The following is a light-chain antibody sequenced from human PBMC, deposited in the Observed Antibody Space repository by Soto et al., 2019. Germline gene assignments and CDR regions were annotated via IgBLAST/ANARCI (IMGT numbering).Light chain of an antibody. CDR3: HQRQSWPRT. V-gene: IGKV3-11*01. CDR2: HTS. J-gene: IGKJ1*01. Sequence: EIVLTQSPATLSSSPGERATPSCRASQTVNSRLAWYQHKPGQAPRLLIYHTSNRATGIPARFSGSGSGTDFTLTISSLEPEDFAVYYCHQRQSWPRTFGQGTKVEIK. CDR1: QTVNSR.